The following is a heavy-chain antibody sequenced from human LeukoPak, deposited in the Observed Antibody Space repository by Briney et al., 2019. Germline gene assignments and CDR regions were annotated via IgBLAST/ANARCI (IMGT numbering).Heavy chain of an antibody. CDR1: GFTFSSYA. J-gene: IGHJ1*01. D-gene: IGHD3-10*01. CDR3: ARAGGKIRGFGGFQQ. CDR2: ISYDGSNK. V-gene: IGHV3-30*04. Sequence: GRSLRLSCAASGFTFSSYAMHWVRQAPGKGLEWVAVISYDGSNKYYADSVKGRFTISRDNSKNTLYLQMNSLRAEDTAVYYCARAGGKIRGFGGFQQWGQGALVTVSS.